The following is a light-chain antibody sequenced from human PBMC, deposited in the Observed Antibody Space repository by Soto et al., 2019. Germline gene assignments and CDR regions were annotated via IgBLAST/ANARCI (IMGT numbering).Light chain of an antibody. CDR2: NNN. CDR3: AAWDDSLNGPA. V-gene: IGLV1-44*01. CDR1: NSNIGSDS. J-gene: IGLJ3*02. Sequence: QPVLTQPPSASGTPGQRVTISCSGSNSNIGSDSVSWYQHLPGTAPKLLIYNNNQRPSGVPDRFSGSKSGTSASLAISGLQSEDEADYYCAAWDDSLNGPAFGGGTKLTVL.